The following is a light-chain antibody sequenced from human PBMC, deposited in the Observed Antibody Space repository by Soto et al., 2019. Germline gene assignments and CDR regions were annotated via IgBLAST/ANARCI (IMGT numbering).Light chain of an antibody. V-gene: IGKV1-39*01. Sequence: MTQSPLSLPVTPGEPASISCRSSQSLLHSSGYNYLDWYLQKPGKAPKLLIYATSSLQSGVPSRFSGSGSGTDFTLTISSLQPEDFATYYCQQSHSTPITFGQGTRLEIK. CDR2: ATS. CDR3: QQSHSTPIT. J-gene: IGKJ5*01. CDR1: QSLLHSSGYNY.